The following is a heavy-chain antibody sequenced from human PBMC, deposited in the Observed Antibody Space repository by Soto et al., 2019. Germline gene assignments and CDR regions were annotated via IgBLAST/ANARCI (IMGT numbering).Heavy chain of an antibody. CDR2: IDPSDSYT. Sequence: GESLKISCKGSGYSFTSYWISWVRQMPGKGLEWMGRIDPSDSYTNYSPSFQGHVTISADKSISTAYLQWSSLKASDTAMYYCARQVVVAATPYYYYYGMDVWGQGTTVTVSS. CDR1: GYSFTSYW. V-gene: IGHV5-10-1*01. J-gene: IGHJ6*02. D-gene: IGHD2-15*01. CDR3: ARQVVVAATPYYYYYGMDV.